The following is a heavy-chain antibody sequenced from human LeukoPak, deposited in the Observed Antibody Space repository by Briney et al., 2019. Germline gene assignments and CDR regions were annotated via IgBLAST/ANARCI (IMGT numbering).Heavy chain of an antibody. CDR1: GFTFSSYE. J-gene: IGHJ3*02. Sequence: GGSLRLSCAASGFTFSSYEMNWVRQAPGKGLEWISYISSSGSTIYYADSVKGRFTISRDNAKNSLYLQMNSLRAEDTAVYYCAVAFSDAFDIWGQGTMVTVSS. CDR2: ISSSGSTI. D-gene: IGHD2-15*01. CDR3: AVAFSDAFDI. V-gene: IGHV3-48*03.